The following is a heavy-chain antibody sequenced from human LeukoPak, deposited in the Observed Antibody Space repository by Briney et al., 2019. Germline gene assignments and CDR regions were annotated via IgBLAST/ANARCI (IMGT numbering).Heavy chain of an antibody. Sequence: TGGSLSLSCAASGFTFSSYWMSWVRQAPGKGPEWVTNMNGDGSEIYYLDSVRGRFTISRDNGKNSVYLQMDSLRAEDTAMYYCARDQGSMIVIQTSYWFIGIWGQGTTVAVSS. CDR1: GFTFSSYW. CDR3: ARDQGSMIVIQTSYWFIGI. D-gene: IGHD1-26*01. CDR2: MNGDGSEI. V-gene: IGHV3-7*01. J-gene: IGHJ6*02.